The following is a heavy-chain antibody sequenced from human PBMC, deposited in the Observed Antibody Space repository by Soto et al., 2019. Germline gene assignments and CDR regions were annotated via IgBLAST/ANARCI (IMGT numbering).Heavy chain of an antibody. CDR2: IIPIFGTA. V-gene: IGHV1-69*12. CDR1: GGTFSSYA. CDR3: ARGLEPTTVTTEPFDY. D-gene: IGHD4-17*01. J-gene: IGHJ4*02. Sequence: QVQLVQSGAEVKKPGSSVKVSCKASGGTFSSYAISWVRQAPGQGLEWMGGIIPIFGTANYAQKFQGRVTITADESTSTAYMGLSSLRSEDTAVYYCARGLEPTTVTTEPFDYWGQGTLVTVSS.